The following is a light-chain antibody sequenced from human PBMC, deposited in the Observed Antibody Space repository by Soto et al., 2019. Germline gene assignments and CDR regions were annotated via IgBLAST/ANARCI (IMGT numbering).Light chain of an antibody. CDR2: SNN. CDR3: AAWDDSLNGVV. CDR1: SSNIGSNT. V-gene: IGLV1-44*01. J-gene: IGLJ2*01. Sequence: QAVVTQPPSASGPPGQRVTISCSGSSSNIGSNTVNWYHQLPGTAPKLLIYSNNQRPSGVPDRFSGSKSGTSASLAISWLQSEDDADYYCAAWDDSLNGVVFGGGTKVTVL.